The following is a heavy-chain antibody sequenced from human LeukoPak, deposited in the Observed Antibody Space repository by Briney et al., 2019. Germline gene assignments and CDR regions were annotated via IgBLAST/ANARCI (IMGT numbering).Heavy chain of an antibody. V-gene: IGHV3-21*01. CDR2: ISSSSSYI. D-gene: IGHD3-16*02. Sequence: GGSLRLSCAASGFTFSSYSMNWVRQAPGKGLEWVSSISSSSSYIYYADSVKGRFTISRDNAKNSLYLQMNSLRAEDPAVYYCARDPASIMITFGGVIAWGQGTLVTVSS. CDR3: ARDPASIMITFGGVIA. J-gene: IGHJ4*02. CDR1: GFTFSSYS.